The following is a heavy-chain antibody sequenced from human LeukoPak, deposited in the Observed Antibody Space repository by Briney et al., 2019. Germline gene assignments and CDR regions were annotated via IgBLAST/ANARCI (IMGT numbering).Heavy chain of an antibody. D-gene: IGHD2-2*01. V-gene: IGHV4-38-2*01. CDR1: GYSISSGYY. J-gene: IGHJ2*01. Sequence: SETLSLTCAVSGYSISSGYYWGWIRQPPGKGLEWIGSIYHSGSTYYNPSLKTRVTISVDTSKNQFSLKLSSVTTADTAVDYCARRYIVVVPAAIRLGWYFDLWGRGTLVTVSS. CDR2: IYHSGST. CDR3: ARRYIVVVPAAIRLGWYFDL.